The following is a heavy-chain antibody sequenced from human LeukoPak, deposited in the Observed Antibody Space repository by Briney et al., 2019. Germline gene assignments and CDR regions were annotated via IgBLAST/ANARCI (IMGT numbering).Heavy chain of an antibody. V-gene: IGHV3-23*01. CDR2: ISGSGGNT. J-gene: IGHJ3*02. D-gene: IGHD3-3*01. CDR3: AKEESYYDFWSGPYPRGDAFDI. CDR1: GFTFSTYA. Sequence: GGSLRLSCAASGFTFSTYAMNWVRQAPGKGLEWVSIISGSGGNTFYADSVKGRFTISRDNSKNTLYLQMNSLRAEDTAVYYCAKEESYYDFWSGPYPRGDAFDIWGQGTMVTVSS.